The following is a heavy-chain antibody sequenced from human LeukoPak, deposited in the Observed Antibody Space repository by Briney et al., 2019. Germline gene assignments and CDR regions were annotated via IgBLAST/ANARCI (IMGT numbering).Heavy chain of an antibody. CDR2: IYHSGST. V-gene: IGHV4-38-2*02. J-gene: IGHJ6*04. Sequence: TSSETLSLTCTVSGYSITSGYYWGWIRQPPGKGLEWIGSIYHSGSTFYNPSLKSRVTISVDPSKNQFSLKLNSVIVADTAVYYCARDLDVWGKGTTVTVSS. CDR3: ARDLDV. CDR1: GYSITSGYY.